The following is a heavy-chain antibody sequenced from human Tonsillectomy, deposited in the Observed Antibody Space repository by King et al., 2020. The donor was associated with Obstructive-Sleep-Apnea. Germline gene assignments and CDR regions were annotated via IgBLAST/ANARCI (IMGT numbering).Heavy chain of an antibody. CDR1: RFTFSSYG. Sequence: VQLVESGGGVVQPGGSLRLSCAASRFTFSSYGMHWVRQAPGKGLEWVAFIRYDGSYKYYADSVKGRFTISRDNSKNTLYLQMNSLRAEDTAVYYCAKGMGAMAARRYYYYYGLDVGGQGTTVTVSS. CDR2: IRYDGSYK. V-gene: IGHV3-30*02. J-gene: IGHJ6*02. D-gene: IGHD1-26*01. CDR3: AKGMGAMAARRYYYYYGLDV.